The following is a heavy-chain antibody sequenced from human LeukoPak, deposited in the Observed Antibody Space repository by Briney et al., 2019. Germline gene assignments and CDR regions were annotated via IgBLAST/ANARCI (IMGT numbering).Heavy chain of an antibody. CDR1: GGSVSSGSYY. CDR3: ARDSYYGSGSYYGYYYGMDV. V-gene: IGHV4-61*01. CDR2: IYYSGST. Sequence: PSETLSFTCTVSGGSVSSGSYYWSWIRQPPGKGLEWIGYIYYSGSTNYNPSLKSRVTISVDTSKNQFSLKLSSVTAADTAVYYCARDSYYGSGSYYGYYYGMDVWGQGTTVTVSS. D-gene: IGHD3-10*01. J-gene: IGHJ6*02.